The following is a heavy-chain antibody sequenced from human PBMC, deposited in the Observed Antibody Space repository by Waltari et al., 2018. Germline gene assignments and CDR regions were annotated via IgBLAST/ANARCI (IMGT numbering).Heavy chain of an antibody. CDR1: GGTFSSYA. J-gene: IGHJ5*02. CDR3: ARGVLGYCSGGSCHSWFDP. CDR2: MIPSFGTA. Sequence: QVQLVQSGAEVKKPGSSLKVSCTAFGGTFSSYAISCVRQAPGQGLEWMGGMIPSFGTANYAQKFQGRVTITADESTSTSYMELSSLRSEDTAVYYCARGVLGYCSGGSCHSWFDPWGQGTLVTVSS. D-gene: IGHD2-15*01. V-gene: IGHV1-69*01.